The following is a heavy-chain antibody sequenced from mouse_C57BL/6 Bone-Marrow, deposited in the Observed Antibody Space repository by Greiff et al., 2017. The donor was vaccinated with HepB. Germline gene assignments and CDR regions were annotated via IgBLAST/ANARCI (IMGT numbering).Heavy chain of an antibody. Sequence: VQLKESGGGLVKPGGSLKLSCAASGFTFSSYAMSWVRQTPQKRLEWVATISDGGSYTYYPDNVKGRFTISRDNAKNNLYLQMSHLKSEDTAMYYCARVLGGAYWGQGTLVTVSA. CDR2: ISDGGSYT. V-gene: IGHV5-4*01. CDR1: GFTFSSYA. CDR3: ARVLGGAY. J-gene: IGHJ3*01. D-gene: IGHD4-1*01.